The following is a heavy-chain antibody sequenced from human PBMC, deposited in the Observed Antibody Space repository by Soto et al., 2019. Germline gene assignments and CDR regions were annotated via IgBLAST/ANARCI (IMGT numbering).Heavy chain of an antibody. V-gene: IGHV4-38-2*01. D-gene: IGHD2-2*01. Sequence: SETLSLTCGVSGFPVSYGYYWGWIRQPPGKGLEWLGSIYQSGKTYYNPSLKSRLTMSMDTSKNEFSVRLRSVTAADTAVYFCARIYRSSVSCYKDYSGPGVKVTVYS. J-gene: IGHJ4*02. CDR3: ARIYRSSVSCYKDY. CDR1: GFPVSYGYY. CDR2: IYQSGKT.